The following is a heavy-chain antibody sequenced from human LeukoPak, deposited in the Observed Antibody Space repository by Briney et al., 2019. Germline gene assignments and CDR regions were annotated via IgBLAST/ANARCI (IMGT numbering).Heavy chain of an antibody. Sequence: GGSLRLSCAASGFTFSSYAMHWVRQAPGKGLKWVAVISYDGSNKYYADSVKGRFTISRDNSKNTLYLQMNSLRAEDTAVYYCARDPYGDYYFDYWGQGTLVTVSS. CDR1: GFTFSSYA. V-gene: IGHV3-30-3*01. CDR3: ARDPYGDYYFDY. J-gene: IGHJ4*02. D-gene: IGHD4-17*01. CDR2: ISYDGSNK.